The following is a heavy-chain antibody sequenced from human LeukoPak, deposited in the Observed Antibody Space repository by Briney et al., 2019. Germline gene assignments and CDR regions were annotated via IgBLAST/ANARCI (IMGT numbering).Heavy chain of an antibody. CDR2: ISYDGSNK. CDR1: GFTFSSYG. V-gene: IGHV3-30*18. J-gene: IGHJ1*01. Sequence: GGSLRLSCAASGFTFSSYGMHWVRQAPGRGLEWVAVISYDGSNKYYADSVKGRFTTSRDNSKNTLYLQMNSLRTEDTALYYCAKVYRYYDSSCQHWGQGTLVTVSS. D-gene: IGHD3-22*01. CDR3: AKVYRYYDSSCQH.